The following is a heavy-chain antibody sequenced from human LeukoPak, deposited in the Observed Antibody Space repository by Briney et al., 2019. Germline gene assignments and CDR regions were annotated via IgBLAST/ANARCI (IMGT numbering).Heavy chain of an antibody. J-gene: IGHJ4*02. CDR1: GFTFSSYG. Sequence: GGSLRLSCAASGFTFSSYGMSWVRQAPGKGLEWVSAISGSGGSTYYADSVKGRFTISRDNSKNTLYLQMNSLRAEDTAVYYCAKVVGSVVSRPFDYWGQGTLVTVSS. CDR3: AKVVGSVVSRPFDY. CDR2: ISGSGGST. D-gene: IGHD3-10*01. V-gene: IGHV3-23*01.